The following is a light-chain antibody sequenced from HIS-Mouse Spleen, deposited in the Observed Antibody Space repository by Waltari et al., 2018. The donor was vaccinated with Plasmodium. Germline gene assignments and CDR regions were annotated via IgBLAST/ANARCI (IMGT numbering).Light chain of an antibody. V-gene: IGLV2-8*01. CDR2: EVS. CDR3: SSYAGSNNLV. J-gene: IGLJ2*01. CDR1: SSDVGGYNY. Sequence: QSALTQPPSASGSPGQSVTLSCTGTSSDVGGYNYVSLYQQRPGKAPKLMIYEVSKRPSGVPDRFSGSKSGNTASLTVSGLQAEDEADYYCSSYAGSNNLVFGGGTKLTVL.